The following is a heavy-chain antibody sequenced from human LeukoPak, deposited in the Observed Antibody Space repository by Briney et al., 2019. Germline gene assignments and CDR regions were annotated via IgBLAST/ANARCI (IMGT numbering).Heavy chain of an antibody. J-gene: IGHJ4*02. CDR2: ISYDGSNK. CDR3: AKDRIAAGLDY. V-gene: IGHV3-30*18. Sequence: PGGSLRLSCAASGFTFSSYGMHWVRQAPGKGLEWVAVISYDGSNKYYADSVKGRFIISRDNSKNTLYLQMNSLRAEDTAVYYCAKDRIAAGLDYWGQGTLVTVSS. CDR1: GFTFSSYG. D-gene: IGHD6-6*01.